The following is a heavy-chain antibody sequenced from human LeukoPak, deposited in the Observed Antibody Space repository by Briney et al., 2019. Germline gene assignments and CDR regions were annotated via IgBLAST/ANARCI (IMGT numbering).Heavy chain of an antibody. CDR2: ISTSSSYI. CDR1: GFTLSTYN. D-gene: IGHD1-7*01. V-gene: IGHV3-21*01. CDR3: ARDRDWNSGFDY. J-gene: IGHJ4*02. Sequence: GGSLRLSCAASGFTLSTYNMKWVRQAPRKGLEWVSSISTSSSYIYYADSVKGRFTISRDNARNSLYLQMNSLRAEDTAVYYCARDRDWNSGFDYWGQGTLVTVSS.